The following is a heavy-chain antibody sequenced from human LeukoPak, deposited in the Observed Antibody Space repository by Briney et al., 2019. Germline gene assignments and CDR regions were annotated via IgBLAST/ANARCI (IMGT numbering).Heavy chain of an antibody. D-gene: IGHD3-3*01. J-gene: IGHJ6*03. CDR2: IIPIFGTA. Sequence: SVKVSCKASGGTFSSYAITWVRQAPGQGLEWMGGIIPIFGTANYAQKFQGRVTITADESTSTTYMELSSLRSEDTAVYYCARAHYDFWSGYWGGYYYYYMDVWGKGTTVTVSS. CDR3: ARAHYDFWSGYWGGYYYYYMDV. CDR1: GGTFSSYA. V-gene: IGHV1-69*13.